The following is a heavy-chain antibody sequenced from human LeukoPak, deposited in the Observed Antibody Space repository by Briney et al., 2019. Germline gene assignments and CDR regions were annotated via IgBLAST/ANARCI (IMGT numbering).Heavy chain of an antibody. Sequence: ASVKVSCKASGYTFTGYYMHWVRQAPGQGVEWVGWISPNSGGTNYAQKFQGRVTMTRDTSISTAYMELSRLRSDDTAVYYCARVHYDFWSGYRPKNYYYMDVWGKGTTVTVSS. CDR2: ISPNSGGT. V-gene: IGHV1-2*02. D-gene: IGHD3-3*01. J-gene: IGHJ6*03. CDR1: GYTFTGYY. CDR3: ARVHYDFWSGYRPKNYYYMDV.